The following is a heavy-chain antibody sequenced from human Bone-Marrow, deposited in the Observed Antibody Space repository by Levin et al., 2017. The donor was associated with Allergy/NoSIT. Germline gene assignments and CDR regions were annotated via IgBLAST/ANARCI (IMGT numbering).Heavy chain of an antibody. V-gene: IGHV3-33*01. J-gene: IGHJ6*02. CDR3: ARESMVVVPAAPPERHLYYYYYGMDV. CDR2: IWYDGSNK. D-gene: IGHD2-2*01. Sequence: LSLTCAASGFTFRSYGMHWVRQAPGKGLEWVAVIWYDGSNKYYADSVKGRFTISRDNSKNTLYLQMNSLRAEDTAVYYCARESMVVVPAAPPERHLYYYYYGMDVWGQGTTVTVSS. CDR1: GFTFRSYG.